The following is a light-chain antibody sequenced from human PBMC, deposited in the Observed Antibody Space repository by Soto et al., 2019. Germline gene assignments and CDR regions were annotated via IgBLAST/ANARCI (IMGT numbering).Light chain of an antibody. Sequence: EIVLTQSPGTLSLSPGERATLSCRASQSVSSNYLARYQQKPGQAPRLLIYGASSRATGIPDRFSGSGYGADFALTISRLEPADFAVYYCHHYGSSRFMYTFGQGTKLEIK. V-gene: IGKV3-20*01. CDR1: QSVSSNY. J-gene: IGKJ2*01. CDR3: HHYGSSRFMYT. CDR2: GAS.